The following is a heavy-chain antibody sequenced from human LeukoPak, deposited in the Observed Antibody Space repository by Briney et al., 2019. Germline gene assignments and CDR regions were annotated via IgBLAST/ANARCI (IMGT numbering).Heavy chain of an antibody. Sequence: GASVKVSCKASGYTFTSYGISWVRQAPGQGVEWMGWISAYNGNTNYAQKLQGRVTMTTDTSTSTAYMELRSLRSDDTAVYYCARDTNSGDFWSGYFVYWGQGTLVTVSS. J-gene: IGHJ4*02. CDR2: ISAYNGNT. CDR1: GYTFTSYG. CDR3: ARDTNSGDFWSGYFVY. D-gene: IGHD3-3*01. V-gene: IGHV1-18*01.